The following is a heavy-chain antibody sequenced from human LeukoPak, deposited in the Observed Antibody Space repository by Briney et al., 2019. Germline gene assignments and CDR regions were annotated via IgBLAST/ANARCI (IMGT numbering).Heavy chain of an antibody. CDR2: ISYDGGSK. V-gene: IGHV3-30-3*01. D-gene: IGHD5-18*01. CDR3: ARDYATDTDMV. J-gene: IGHJ4*02. Sequence: GGSLRLSCAATGFTFSTYSMHWVRQAPGKGLEWVAVISYDGGSKYYADSLKGRFTISRDNSKNTLYLQMNSLGAEDTAVYYCARDYATDTDMVWGQGILGTVSS. CDR1: GFTFSTYS.